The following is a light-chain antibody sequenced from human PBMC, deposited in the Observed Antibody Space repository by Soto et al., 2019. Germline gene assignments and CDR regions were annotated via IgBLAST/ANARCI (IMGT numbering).Light chain of an antibody. J-gene: IGKJ3*01. Sequence: DIQMTQSPSTLYASVGDIVTLTCRASQSISRWLDGYQQKPGKSPKLVIYDATILESGIPSRFSGSGSRTVFTLTISSMQADDCATYYWHQYKSYSTFGPGPNVDI. V-gene: IGKV1-5*01. CDR2: DAT. CDR3: HQYKSYST. CDR1: QSISRW.